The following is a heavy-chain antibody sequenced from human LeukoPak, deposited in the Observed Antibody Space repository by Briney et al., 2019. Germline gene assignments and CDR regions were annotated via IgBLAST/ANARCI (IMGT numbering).Heavy chain of an antibody. D-gene: IGHD5-12*01. V-gene: IGHV1-69*02. CDR2: IIPILGIA. CDR3: ARNPSLYSGYDLDY. J-gene: IGHJ4*02. Sequence: ASVKVSCKASGYTFTSYYMHWVRQAPGQGLEWMGRIIPILGIANYAQKFQGRVTITADKSTSTAYMELSSLRSEDTAVYYCARNPSLYSGYDLDYWGQGTLVTVSS. CDR1: GYTFTSYY.